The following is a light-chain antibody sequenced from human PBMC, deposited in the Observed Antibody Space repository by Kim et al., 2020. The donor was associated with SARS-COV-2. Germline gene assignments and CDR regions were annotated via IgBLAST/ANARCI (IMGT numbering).Light chain of an antibody. CDR3: YSYAGSNNFV. Sequence: QSALTQPPSASGSPGQSGTISCTGTSSDVGGYNYVSWFQQHPGKAPKLLIYEVFKRPSGVPDRFSGSKSGNTASLTVSGLQAEDEADYYCYSYAGSNNFVFGTGPKVTVL. J-gene: IGLJ1*01. CDR2: EVF. CDR1: SSDVGGYNY. V-gene: IGLV2-8*01.